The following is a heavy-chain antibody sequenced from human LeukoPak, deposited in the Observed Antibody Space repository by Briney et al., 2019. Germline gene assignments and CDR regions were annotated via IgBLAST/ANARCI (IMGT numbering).Heavy chain of an antibody. CDR1: GYTFTSYD. V-gene: IGHV1-8*03. CDR2: MNPNSGNT. J-gene: IGHJ5*02. D-gene: IGHD3-3*01. Sequence: ASVKVSCKASGYTFTSYDINWVRQATGQGLEWMGWMNPNSGNTGYAQKFQGRVTITRNTSISTAYMELSSLRSEDTAVYYCAVGYDFWSGPAFDPWGQGTLVTVSS. CDR3: AVGYDFWSGPAFDP.